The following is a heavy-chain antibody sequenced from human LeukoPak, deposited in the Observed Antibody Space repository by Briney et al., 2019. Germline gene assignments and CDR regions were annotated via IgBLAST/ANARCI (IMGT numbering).Heavy chain of an antibody. J-gene: IGHJ4*02. CDR3: AREGGIAAAGTIDY. Sequence: PSQTLSLTCTVSGDSISSGSYYWSWIRQPAGKGLEWIGRIYTSGSTNYNPSLKSRVTISVDTSKNQFSLKLSSVTAADTAVYYCAREGGIAAAGTIDYWGQGTLVTVSS. V-gene: IGHV4-61*02. CDR2: IYTSGST. D-gene: IGHD6-13*01. CDR1: GDSISSGSYY.